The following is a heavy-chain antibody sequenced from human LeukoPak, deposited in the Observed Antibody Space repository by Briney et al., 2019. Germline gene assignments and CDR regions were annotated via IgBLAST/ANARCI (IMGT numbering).Heavy chain of an antibody. Sequence: GGSLRLSCAASGFTFSDYYMSWIRQAPGKGLEWVSYISSSGSTIYYADSVKRRFTISRDNAKNSLYLQMNSLRAEDTAVYYCARDLMLQLWSRAFDIWGQGTMVTVSS. J-gene: IGHJ3*02. CDR1: GFTFSDYY. CDR2: ISSSGSTI. D-gene: IGHD5-18*01. CDR3: ARDLMLQLWSRAFDI. V-gene: IGHV3-11*01.